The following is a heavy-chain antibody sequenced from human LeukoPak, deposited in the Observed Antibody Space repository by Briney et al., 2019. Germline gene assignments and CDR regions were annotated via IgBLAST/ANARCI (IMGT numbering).Heavy chain of an antibody. CDR1: GGSISSGGYY. V-gene: IGHV4-61*03. D-gene: IGHD6-13*01. CDR2: VFYSGST. J-gene: IGHJ4*02. CDR3: ARFSISWSYFDS. Sequence: PSQTLSLTCTVSGGSISSGGYYWSWIRQPPGKGLEWIGSVFYSGSTNYNPSLKSRVTISVDTSKNHVSLKLSSMAAADTAVHYCARFSISWSYFDSWGQGTLVTVSS.